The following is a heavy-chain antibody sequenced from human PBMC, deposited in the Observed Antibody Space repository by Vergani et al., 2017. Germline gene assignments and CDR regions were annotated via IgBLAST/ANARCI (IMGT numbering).Heavy chain of an antibody. V-gene: IGHV5-51*03. J-gene: IGHJ3*01. Sequence: EVQLVQSGAEVKKPGESLKISCQGSGYSITNYWIAWVRQRPGKGLEWMGIIYPGDSEVKSNPTFRGQVIFSVDTSVNTAYLQWRSLQASETATYFCASGGYGSENGGALQLWGQGTNITVSS. CDR3: ASGGYGSENGGALQL. CDR1: GYSITNYW. CDR2: IYPGDSEV. D-gene: IGHD3-10*01.